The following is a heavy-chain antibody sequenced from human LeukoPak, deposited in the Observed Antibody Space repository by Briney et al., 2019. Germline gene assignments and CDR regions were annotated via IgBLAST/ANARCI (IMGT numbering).Heavy chain of an antibody. CDR3: ARDTYDSSGYYYRGEYFQH. J-gene: IGHJ1*01. Sequence: GGSLRLSCAASGFPFSVSWMHWFRQVPGKGLMWVSRITTDETTTYADSVKGRFTISRDNSKNTLYLQMNSLRAEDTALYYCARDTYDSSGYYYRGEYFQHWGQGTLVTVSS. D-gene: IGHD3-22*01. CDR1: GFPFSVSW. V-gene: IGHV3-74*01. CDR2: ITTDETT.